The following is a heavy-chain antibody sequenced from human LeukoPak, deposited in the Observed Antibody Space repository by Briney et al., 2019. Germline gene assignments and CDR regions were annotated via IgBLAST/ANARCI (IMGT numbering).Heavy chain of an antibody. CDR3: ASGTVAAPFDY. V-gene: IGHV4-34*01. Sequence: PSETLSLTCAVYGGSFSGYYWSWIRQPPGKGLEWIGEINHSGSTNYNPSLKSRVTISVDTSKNQFSLKLSSVTAADTAVYYCASGTVAAPFDYWGQGTLVTVSS. CDR2: INHSGST. J-gene: IGHJ4*02. CDR1: GGSFSGYY. D-gene: IGHD6-19*01.